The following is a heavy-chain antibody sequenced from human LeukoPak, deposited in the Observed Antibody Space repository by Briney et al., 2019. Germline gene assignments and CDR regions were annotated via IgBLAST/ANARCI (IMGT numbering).Heavy chain of an antibody. D-gene: IGHD5-12*01. Sequence: SETLSLTCTVSGGSLSTYSWSWIRQPPGKGLEWIGRTYTSGSTNYNPSLQSRITISADTSKNQFSLKLTSVTAADTAVYYCARRMLEARESSATNWFDTWGREPWSPSPQ. CDR1: GGSLSTYS. CDR2: TYTSGST. CDR3: ARRMLEARESSATNWFDT. J-gene: IGHJ5*02. V-gene: IGHV4-4*07.